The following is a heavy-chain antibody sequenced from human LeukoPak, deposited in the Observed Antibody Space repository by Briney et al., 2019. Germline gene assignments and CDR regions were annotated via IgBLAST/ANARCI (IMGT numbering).Heavy chain of an antibody. CDR2: IYYSGST. V-gene: IGHV4-39*01. D-gene: IGHD2-21*02. Sequence: SETLSLTCTVSGGSLSSSSYYWGWVRQPPGKGLEWLGSIYYSGSTYYNPSLKSRVTISVDTSKNQFSLKLSSVTAADTAVYYCARQGAGIVVVTAYYYGMDVWGQGTTVTVSS. CDR1: GGSLSSSSYY. J-gene: IGHJ6*02. CDR3: ARQGAGIVVVTAYYYGMDV.